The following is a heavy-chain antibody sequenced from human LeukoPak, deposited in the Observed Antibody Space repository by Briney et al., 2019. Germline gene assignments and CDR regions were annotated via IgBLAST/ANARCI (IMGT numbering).Heavy chain of an antibody. CDR2: INPSGGST. CDR3: AREKLSSRSSDY. D-gene: IGHD6-6*01. J-gene: IGHJ4*02. Sequence: GASVKISCKTSGYMFITYYINWVRQARGQGLEWMGSINPSGGSTTHAQKFQGRVTMTRDRSTGTVYMELSSLRSEDTAVYYCAREKLSSRSSDYWGQGTLVTVS. CDR1: GYMFITYY. V-gene: IGHV1-46*01.